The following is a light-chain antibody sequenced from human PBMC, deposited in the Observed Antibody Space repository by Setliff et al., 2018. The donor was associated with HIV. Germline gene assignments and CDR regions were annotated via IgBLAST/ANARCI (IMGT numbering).Light chain of an antibody. Sequence: QSVLTQPRSVSGSPGQSVTVSCTGSSSDVGAYNYVSWYQQHPGKAPKLILFNVNKRPSGVPDRFSGSKSGDTASLTISGLQSEDEADYHCCSYAGTYGYIFGSGTKVTVL. CDR3: CSYAGTYGYI. J-gene: IGLJ1*01. CDR2: NVN. CDR1: SSDVGAYNY. V-gene: IGLV2-11*01.